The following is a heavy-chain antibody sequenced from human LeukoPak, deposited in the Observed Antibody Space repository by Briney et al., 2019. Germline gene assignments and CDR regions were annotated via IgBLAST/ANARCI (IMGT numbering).Heavy chain of an antibody. CDR2: IYHSGST. V-gene: IGHV4-4*02. Sequence: SETLSLTCAVSGGSISSSNWWSWVRQPPGKGLEWIGEIYHSGSTYYNPSLKSRVTISVDTSKNQFSLKLSSVTAADTAVYYCARRTAAAGFFDYWGQGTLVTVSS. CDR3: ARRTAAAGFFDY. D-gene: IGHD6-13*01. J-gene: IGHJ4*02. CDR1: GGSISSSNW.